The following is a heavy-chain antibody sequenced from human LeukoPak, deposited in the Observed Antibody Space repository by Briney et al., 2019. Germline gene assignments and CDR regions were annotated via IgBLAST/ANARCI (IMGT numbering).Heavy chain of an antibody. CDR3: AKDAGPGGTTGTTSVY. V-gene: IGHV3-23*01. CDR2: ICDSGGRT. D-gene: IGHD1-1*01. J-gene: IGHJ4*02. Sequence: PGGSLRLSCAPSGFTFSRYAMTGGRQAPGKGVEWVSAICDSGGRTFYADSVKAGFTISRDNSNNTLNLQRDNLRVEDTALHYCAKDAGPGGTTGTTSVYWGQGTLVTVSS. CDR1: GFTFSRYA.